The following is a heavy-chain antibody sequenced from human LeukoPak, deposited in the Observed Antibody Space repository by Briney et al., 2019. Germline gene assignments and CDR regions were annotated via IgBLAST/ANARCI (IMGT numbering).Heavy chain of an antibody. D-gene: IGHD6-25*01. CDR2: INHSGST. V-gene: IGHV4-34*01. CDR1: GGSFSGYY. Sequence: SETLSLTCAVYGGSFSGYYWSWIRQPPGKGLEWIGEINHSGSTNYNPSLKSRITISVDTPKNQFSLKLSSVTAADTAVYYCARYPGGRYYYYMDVWGKGTTVTVSS. CDR3: ARYPGGRYYYYMDV. J-gene: IGHJ6*03.